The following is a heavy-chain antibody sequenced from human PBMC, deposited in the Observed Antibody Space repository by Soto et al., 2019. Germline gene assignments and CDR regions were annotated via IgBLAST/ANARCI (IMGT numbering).Heavy chain of an antibody. J-gene: IGHJ4*02. V-gene: IGHV5-10-1*01. CDR1: GYSFTSYW. Sequence: GESLKISCKGSGYSFTSYWISWVRQMPGKGLEWMGRIDPSDSYTNYSPSFQGHVTISADKSISTAYLQWSSLKASDTAMYYCERRKDYYDSSGYYGYWGQGTLVTVSS. CDR2: IDPSDSYT. CDR3: ERRKDYYDSSGYYGY. D-gene: IGHD3-22*01.